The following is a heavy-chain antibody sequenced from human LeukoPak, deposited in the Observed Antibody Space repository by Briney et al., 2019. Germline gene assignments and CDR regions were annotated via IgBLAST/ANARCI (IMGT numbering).Heavy chain of an antibody. Sequence: SETLSLTCAVYGGSFSGYYWSWIRQPPGKGLEWIGEINHSGSTNYNPSLKSRVTISVDTSKNQFSLKLSSVTAVDTAVYYCARHAATVNPFDYWGQGTLVTVSS. D-gene: IGHD5-24*01. CDR1: GGSFSGYY. CDR2: INHSGST. J-gene: IGHJ4*02. V-gene: IGHV4-34*01. CDR3: ARHAATVNPFDY.